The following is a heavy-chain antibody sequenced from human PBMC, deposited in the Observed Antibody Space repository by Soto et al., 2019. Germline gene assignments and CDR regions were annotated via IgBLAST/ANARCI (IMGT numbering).Heavy chain of an antibody. CDR3: ARDFDNADYDFWSGYYKGDYNWFDP. CDR1: GFTFSGYS. Sequence: PGGSLRLSCEASGFTFSGYSMNWVRQAPGKGLEWVSYLSSRGSTIYYADSVKGRFTISRDNAKNSLYLQMNSLRAEDTAVYYCARDFDNADYDFWSGYYKGDYNWFDPWGQGTLVTVSS. CDR2: LSSRGSTI. D-gene: IGHD3-3*01. V-gene: IGHV3-48*04. J-gene: IGHJ5*02.